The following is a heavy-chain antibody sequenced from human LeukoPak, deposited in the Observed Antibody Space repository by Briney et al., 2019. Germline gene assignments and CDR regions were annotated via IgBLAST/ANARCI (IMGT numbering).Heavy chain of an antibody. V-gene: IGHV3-21*01. Sequence: GGSLRLSCAASGFTFSSYSMNWVRQAPGKGLEWVSSISSSSSYIYYADSEKGRFTISRDNAKNSLYLQMNSLRAEDTAVYYCARVSNYYDSSGYYLGIDYWGQGTLVTVSS. CDR1: GFTFSSYS. J-gene: IGHJ4*02. D-gene: IGHD3-22*01. CDR2: ISSSSSYI. CDR3: ARVSNYYDSSGYYLGIDY.